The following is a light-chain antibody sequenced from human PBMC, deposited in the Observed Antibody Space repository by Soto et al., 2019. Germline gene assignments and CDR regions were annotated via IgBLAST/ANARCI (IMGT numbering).Light chain of an antibody. CDR1: SGHSSYT. J-gene: IGLJ3*02. Sequence: QPVLTQSSSASASLGSSVKLTCTLSSGHSSYTIAWHQQQPGKAPRYLMRLERSGSYNKGSGVPDRFSGSSSGADRYLTISNLQFEDEADYYCETWDSNPWVFGGGTKLTVL. CDR2: LERSGSY. CDR3: ETWDSNPWV. V-gene: IGLV4-60*02.